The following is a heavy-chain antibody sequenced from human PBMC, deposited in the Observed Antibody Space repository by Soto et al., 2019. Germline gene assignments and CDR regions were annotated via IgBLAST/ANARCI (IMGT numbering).Heavy chain of an antibody. CDR2: ISWNSGSL. D-gene: IGHD6-19*01. Sequence: EVQLVESGGGLVQPGRSLRLSCAASGFTFDDYAMHWVRQAPGKGLGWVSGISWNSGSLGYADSVKGRFTISRDNAKNSLYLQMNSLRAEDTALYYCAKDRGLVLSFDFDYWGQGTLVTVSS. V-gene: IGHV3-9*01. CDR3: AKDRGLVLSFDFDY. J-gene: IGHJ4*02. CDR1: GFTFDDYA.